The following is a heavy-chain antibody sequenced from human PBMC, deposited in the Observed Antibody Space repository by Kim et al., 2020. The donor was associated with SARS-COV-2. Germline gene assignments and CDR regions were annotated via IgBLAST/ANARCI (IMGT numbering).Heavy chain of an antibody. Sequence: SPNSGDTDYEQKFQGRINMTRDTSISTAYMELSSLKVEDTAVYYCVSSMDVWGQGTPVTVAS. CDR3: VSSMDV. J-gene: IGHJ6*02. V-gene: IGHV1-8*01. CDR2: SPNSGDT.